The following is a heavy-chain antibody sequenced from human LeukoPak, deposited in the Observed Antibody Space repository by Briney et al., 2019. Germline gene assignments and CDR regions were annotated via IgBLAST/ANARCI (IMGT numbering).Heavy chain of an antibody. D-gene: IGHD2-21*01. CDR1: GFTFSSYE. J-gene: IGHJ4*02. CDR2: IDTSGSNI. V-gene: IGHV3-48*03. Sequence: PGGSLRLSCATSGFTFSSYEFNWVRQAPGKGLEWASYIDTSGSNIYYADSVKGRFTVSRDNAKNSLFLQMNSLRAEDAAVYYCARETVNCGGDCYDYWGQGTLVTVSS. CDR3: ARETVNCGGDCYDY.